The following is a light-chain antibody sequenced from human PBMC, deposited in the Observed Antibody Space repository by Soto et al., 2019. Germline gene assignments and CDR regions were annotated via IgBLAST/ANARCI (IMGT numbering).Light chain of an antibody. V-gene: IGLV1-44*01. CDR3: GAWDDSLKGYV. J-gene: IGLJ1*01. CDR1: TSNIGRDI. CDR2: GNN. Sequence: QAVLTQPPSASGTPGQRVTVSCSGSTSNIGRDIVNWYQLLPGAAPKLFIYGNNQRPSGVPDRFSGSKSGTSASLAISGLQSEDEADYYCGAWDDSLKGYVFGTGTKLTVL.